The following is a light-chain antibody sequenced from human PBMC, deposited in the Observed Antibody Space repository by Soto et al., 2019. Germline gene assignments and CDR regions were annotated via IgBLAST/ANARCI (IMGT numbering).Light chain of an antibody. V-gene: IGKV1-27*01. CDR2: AAS. J-gene: IGKJ1*01. CDR3: QKYNTAPWT. Sequence: DIQMTQSPSSLSASVGDRVITTCRASQTISSHLNWYQQKPGKIPKVLIYAASTLQSGFPSRFSGSGSGTDFTLSISSLQPEDVATYYCQKYNTAPWTLGQGTKVEIK. CDR1: QTISSH.